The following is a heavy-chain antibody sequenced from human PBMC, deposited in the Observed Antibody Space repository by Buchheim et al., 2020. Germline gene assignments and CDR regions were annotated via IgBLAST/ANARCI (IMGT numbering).Heavy chain of an antibody. CDR1: GFTFSNAW. Sequence: EVQLVESGGGLLKPGGSLRLSCAASGFTFSNAWMSWVRQAPGMGLEWVGHIKSKTDGGTTDYAAPVNGRFTISRDDSKNTVDLQMNSLKIEYTAVYYCQWEPYYWGQGTL. CDR2: IKSKTDGGTT. V-gene: IGHV3-15*01. CDR3: QWEPYY. D-gene: IGHD1-26*01. J-gene: IGHJ4*02.